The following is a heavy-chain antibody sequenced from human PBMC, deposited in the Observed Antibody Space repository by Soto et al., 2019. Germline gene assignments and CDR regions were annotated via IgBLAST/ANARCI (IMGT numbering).Heavy chain of an antibody. Sequence: GGSLRLSCEGSGFTFSDYYISWIRQAPGKGLEWISYSSNSGTFSRYADSVKGRFSISRGNTKNLLYLQMNSLRAEDTAVYYCARSGDNYNRLDYWGQGTPVTVSS. CDR2: SSNSGTFS. CDR1: GFTFSDYY. V-gene: IGHV3-11*06. D-gene: IGHD1-1*01. J-gene: IGHJ4*02. CDR3: ARSGDNYNRLDY.